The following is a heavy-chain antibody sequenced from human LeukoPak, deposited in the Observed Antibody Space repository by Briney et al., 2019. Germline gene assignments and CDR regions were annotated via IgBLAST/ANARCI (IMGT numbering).Heavy chain of an antibody. D-gene: IGHD2-15*01. CDR1: GGTFSSYA. Sequence: ASVKVSCKASGGTFSSYAISWVRQAPGQGLEWMGGIIPIFGTANYAQKFQGRVTITTDESTSTAYMELSSLRSEDTAVYYCAISIGSGGSCYQYYFDYWGQGTLVTVSS. V-gene: IGHV1-69*05. CDR3: AISIGSGGSCYQYYFDY. J-gene: IGHJ4*02. CDR2: IIPIFGTA.